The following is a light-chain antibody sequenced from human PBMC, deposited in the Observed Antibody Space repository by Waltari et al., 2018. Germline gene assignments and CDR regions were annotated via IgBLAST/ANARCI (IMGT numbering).Light chain of an antibody. V-gene: IGKV3-20*01. Sequence: SCRASQSVGRSLGWYHQKPGRAPRLLIYGASTRATGIPDRFTGSGSGTDFSLTISRLEPEDFAVYYCQMYVRLPVTFGQGTKVEI. J-gene: IGKJ1*01. CDR3: QMYVRLPVT. CDR1: QSVGRS. CDR2: GAS.